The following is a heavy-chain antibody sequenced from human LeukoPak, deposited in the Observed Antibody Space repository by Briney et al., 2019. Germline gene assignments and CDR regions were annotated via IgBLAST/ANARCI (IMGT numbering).Heavy chain of an antibody. Sequence: KSSQTLSLTCTVSGGSISSYYWSWIRQPPGKGLEWIGYIYYSGSTNYNPSLKSRVTISVDTSKNQFSLKLSSVTAADTAVYYCAREHSSGYYVDYWGQGTLVTVSS. CDR2: IYYSGST. J-gene: IGHJ4*02. CDR1: GGSISSYY. V-gene: IGHV4-59*01. D-gene: IGHD3-22*01. CDR3: AREHSSGYYVDY.